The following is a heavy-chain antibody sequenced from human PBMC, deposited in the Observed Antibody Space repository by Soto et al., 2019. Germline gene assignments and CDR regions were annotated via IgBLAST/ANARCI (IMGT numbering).Heavy chain of an antibody. CDR1: GFTFSTYW. Sequence: GGSLTLSCAASGFTFSTYWMNWVRQAPGKGLEWVANIKQDGTVKNYLDSVKGRFTISRDNAKNTLYLQMNSLRAEDTAVYYCARARTRQWLGTPRDYYGMDVWGQGT. J-gene: IGHJ6*02. CDR2: IKQDGTVK. D-gene: IGHD6-19*01. V-gene: IGHV3-7*01. CDR3: ARARTRQWLGTPRDYYGMDV.